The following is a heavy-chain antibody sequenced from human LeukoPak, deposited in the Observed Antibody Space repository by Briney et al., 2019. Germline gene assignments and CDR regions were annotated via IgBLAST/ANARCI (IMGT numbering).Heavy chain of an antibody. V-gene: IGHV3-33*01. D-gene: IGHD2-2*01. Sequence: PGGSLRLSCAASGFTFSSYGMHWVRQALGKGLEWVAGIWYDGSNKYYADSVKGRFTISRDNSKNTLYLQMNSLRAEDTAVYYCARDNVPLGYYGMDVWGQGTTVTVSS. CDR1: GFTFSSYG. CDR2: IWYDGSNK. CDR3: ARDNVPLGYYGMDV. J-gene: IGHJ6*02.